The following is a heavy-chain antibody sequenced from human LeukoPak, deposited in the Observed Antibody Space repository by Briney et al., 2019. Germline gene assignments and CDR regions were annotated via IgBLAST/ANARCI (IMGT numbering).Heavy chain of an antibody. CDR3: ARELVVPGAQDDFHYFGMDV. V-gene: IGHV3-30*19. CDR1: GFTLSSHG. J-gene: IGHJ6*04. CDR2: VSFDGSKT. Sequence: PGGSLRLSCALSGFTLSSHGLHWIRQAPDSGLEWVAFVSFDGSKTNRADSVKGRFTISSDKSRNTVYLQMNSLRTDDTAIYYCARELVVPGAQDDFHYFGMDVWGKGTTVTVSS. D-gene: IGHD2-2*01.